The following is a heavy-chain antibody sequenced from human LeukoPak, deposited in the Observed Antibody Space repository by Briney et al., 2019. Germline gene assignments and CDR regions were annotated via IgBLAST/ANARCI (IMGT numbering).Heavy chain of an antibody. CDR1: GFTFSSYG. Sequence: PGGSLRLSCAASGFTFSSYGMHWVRQAPGKGLEWVAVIWYDGSNKYYADSVKGRFTISRDNSKNTLYLQMNSLRAEDTAVYYCARETPDYYDSSGYIDYWGQGTLVTVSS. CDR3: ARETPDYYDSSGYIDY. V-gene: IGHV3-33*01. J-gene: IGHJ4*02. CDR2: IWYDGSNK. D-gene: IGHD3-22*01.